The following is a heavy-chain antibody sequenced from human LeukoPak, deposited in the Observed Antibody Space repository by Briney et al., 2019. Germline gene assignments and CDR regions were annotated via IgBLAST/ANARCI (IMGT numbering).Heavy chain of an antibody. CDR2: INHSGST. CDR1: GGSFSGYY. J-gene: IGHJ4*02. CDR3: ASIGVVPAAINY. Sequence: SETLSLTCAVYGGSFSGYYWSWIRQPPGKGLEWIGEINHSGSTNYNPSLKSRVTISVDTSKNQFSLKLSSVTAADTAVYHCASIGVVPAAINYWGQGTLVTVSS. D-gene: IGHD2-2*02. V-gene: IGHV4-34*01.